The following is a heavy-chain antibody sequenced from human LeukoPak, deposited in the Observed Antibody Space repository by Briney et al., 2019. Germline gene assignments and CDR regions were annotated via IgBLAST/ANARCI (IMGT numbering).Heavy chain of an antibody. V-gene: IGHV1-2*04. Sequence: ASVKVSCKASGYTFTGYYMHWVRQAPGQGLEWMGWINPNSGGTNYAQKFQGWVTMTRDTSISTAYMELSRLRSDDTAVYYCARDPGYGDSQRDYWGQGTLVTVSS. CDR2: INPNSGGT. J-gene: IGHJ4*02. D-gene: IGHD4-17*01. CDR1: GYTFTGYY. CDR3: ARDPGYGDSQRDY.